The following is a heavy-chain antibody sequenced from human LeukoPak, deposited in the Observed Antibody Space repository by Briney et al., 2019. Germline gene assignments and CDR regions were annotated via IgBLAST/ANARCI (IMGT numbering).Heavy chain of an antibody. J-gene: IGHJ5*02. V-gene: IGHV4-30-4*01. D-gene: IGHD6-19*01. CDR2: IYYSGST. CDR1: GGSISSGDYY. Sequence: SETLSLTCTVSGGSISSGDYYWSWIRQPPGKGLEWIGYIYYSGSTYYNPSLKSRVTISVDTSKNQFSLKLSSVTAADTAVYYCARDVYSSGSNWFDPWGQGTLVTVSS. CDR3: ARDVYSSGSNWFDP.